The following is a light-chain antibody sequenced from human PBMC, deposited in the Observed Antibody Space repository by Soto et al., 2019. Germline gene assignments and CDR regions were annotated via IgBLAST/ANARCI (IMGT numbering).Light chain of an antibody. CDR3: SSYTSTSTLYV. V-gene: IGLV2-14*03. CDR1: RSDIGGYNY. Sequence: QSALTQPASVSGSPGQSITISCTGTRSDIGGYNYVSWYQQLPGKVPKLIIYDVSNRPSGVSDRFSGSKSGNAASLTTSGLQAEDEADYYCSSYTSTSTLYVFGTGTKVTVL. J-gene: IGLJ1*01. CDR2: DVS.